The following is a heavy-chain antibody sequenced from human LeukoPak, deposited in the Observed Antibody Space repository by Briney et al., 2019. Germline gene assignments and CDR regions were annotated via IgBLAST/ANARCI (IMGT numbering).Heavy chain of an antibody. CDR1: GFTFSSYS. CDR3: ARDRWSNYYDNCGYYVDY. Sequence: GGSLRLSCAASGFTFSSYSIDWVRQAPGKGLEWVSSISSSSSDIYYADSVKGRFTISRDNAKNSLYLQMNSLRAEDTAVYYCARDRWSNYYDNCGYYVDYWGQGTLVTVSS. D-gene: IGHD3-22*01. J-gene: IGHJ4*02. CDR2: ISSSSSDI. V-gene: IGHV3-21*01.